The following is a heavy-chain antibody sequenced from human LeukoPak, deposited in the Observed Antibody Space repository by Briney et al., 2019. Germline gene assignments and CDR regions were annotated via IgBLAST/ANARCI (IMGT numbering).Heavy chain of an antibody. CDR3: AGSTGIAAAGASSY. D-gene: IGHD6-13*01. Sequence: ASVKVSCKASGYTFSSYYIHWVRQAPGQGLEWMGIINPSDGSTSSAQKFQGRVTMTRDTSISTAYMELSRLRSDDTAVYYCAGSTGIAAAGASSYWGQGTLVTVSS. V-gene: IGHV1-46*01. CDR2: INPSDGST. CDR1: GYTFSSYY. J-gene: IGHJ4*02.